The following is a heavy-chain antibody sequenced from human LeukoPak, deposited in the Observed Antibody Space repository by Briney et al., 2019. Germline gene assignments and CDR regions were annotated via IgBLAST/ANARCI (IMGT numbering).Heavy chain of an antibody. J-gene: IGHJ4*02. CDR3: AKGGTLVTRHLDY. Sequence: GGSLRLSCSASGFTFSSYSMTWARQAPGKGLEWVSIISYNDETTYYADSVKGRFTISRDNSKNTLYMELDSLRVDDTAIYYCAKGGTLVTRHLDYWGQGTLVTVSS. CDR1: GFTFSSYS. V-gene: IGHV3-23*01. CDR2: ISYNDETT. D-gene: IGHD4-23*01.